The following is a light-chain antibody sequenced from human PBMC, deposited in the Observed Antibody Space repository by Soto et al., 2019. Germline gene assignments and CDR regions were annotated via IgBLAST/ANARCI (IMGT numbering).Light chain of an antibody. J-gene: IGKJ5*01. V-gene: IGKV3-15*01. CDR3: QQYHNWPPIT. CDR2: GAS. CDR1: QSISSN. Sequence: EVVMTQSPATLSVSPGESATLSCRASQSISSNQLAWYQQKPGQAPRLLIYGASTRASGIPARFSGSGSETDFTLTISSLQSEDSAVYYCQQYHNWPPITFGQGTRLEIK.